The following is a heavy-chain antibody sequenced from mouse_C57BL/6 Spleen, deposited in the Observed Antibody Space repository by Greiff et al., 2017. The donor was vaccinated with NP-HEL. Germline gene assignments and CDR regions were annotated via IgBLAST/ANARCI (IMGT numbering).Heavy chain of an antibody. Sequence: DVQRVESGGGLVKPGGSLKLSCAASGFTFSDYGMHWVRQAPEKGLEWVAYISSGSSTIYYADTVKGRFTISRDNAKNTLFLQMTSLRSEDTAMYYCARDYYGSSWYFDVWGTGTTVTVSS. V-gene: IGHV5-17*01. CDR3: ARDYYGSSWYFDV. J-gene: IGHJ1*03. CDR1: GFTFSDYG. D-gene: IGHD1-1*01. CDR2: ISSGSSTI.